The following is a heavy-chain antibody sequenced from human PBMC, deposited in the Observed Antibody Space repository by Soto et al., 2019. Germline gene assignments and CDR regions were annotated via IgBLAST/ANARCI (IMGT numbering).Heavy chain of an antibody. CDR1: GFSVSDYW. CDR3: TRGASGYGNFDT. V-gene: IGHV3-74*01. CDR2: SNGDGSDT. D-gene: IGHD5-12*01. Sequence: EVQLVESGGGLVQPGGSLRLYCVGYGFSVSDYWMHWVRQAPGTGLMWVSRSNGDGSDTSYADSVKGRLTISRDNAKNTLYLQMTSLGPDDSAVYYWTRGASGYGNFDTWGLGTLVTVSS. J-gene: IGHJ4*02.